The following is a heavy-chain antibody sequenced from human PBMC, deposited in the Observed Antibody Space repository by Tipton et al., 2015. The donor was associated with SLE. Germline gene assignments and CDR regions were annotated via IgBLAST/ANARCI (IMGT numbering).Heavy chain of an antibody. D-gene: IGHD6-13*01. J-gene: IGHJ5*02. Sequence: QLVQSGAEVKKPGESLRISCKGSGYSFTSYWISWVRQMPGKGLEWMGRIDPSDSYTNYSPSFQGHVTISADKSISTAYLQWSSLKASDTAMYYCARRRGGSSWGYNWFDPWGQGTLVTVSS. V-gene: IGHV5-10-1*01. CDR3: ARRRGGSSWGYNWFDP. CDR1: GYSFTSYW. CDR2: IDPSDSYT.